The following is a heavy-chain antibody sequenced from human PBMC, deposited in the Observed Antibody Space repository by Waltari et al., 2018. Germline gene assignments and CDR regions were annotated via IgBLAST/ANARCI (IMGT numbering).Heavy chain of an antibody. CDR3: ARLAVGVAQEDF. CDR1: GFTFSNYW. J-gene: IGHJ4*02. V-gene: IGHV3-7*01. Sequence: EVQLVESGGGLVQPGGSLRLSCAASGFTFSNYWMTWVRQAPGKGLEWVANIKQDGSAKYYVASVKGRFTTTRTTTRPHLPCWTPTAVYYCARLAVGVAQEDFWGQGTLVTVSS. CDR2: IKQDGSAK. D-gene: IGHD3-16*01.